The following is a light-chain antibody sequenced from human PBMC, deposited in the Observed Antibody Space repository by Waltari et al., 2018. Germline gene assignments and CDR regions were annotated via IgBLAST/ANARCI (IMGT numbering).Light chain of an antibody. J-gene: IGKJ2*01. CDR1: QSLLHSNGYNY. CDR3: MQALQTPDT. V-gene: IGKV2-28*01. CDR2: LGS. Sequence: DIVMTQATLSLPVTPGAPASISCRSSQSLLHSNGYNYLYWYLQKPGQSPQLLIYLGSHRASGVPDSFSGSGSGTDFTLKISRVEAEDVGVYYCMQALQTPDTFGQGTKLEIK.